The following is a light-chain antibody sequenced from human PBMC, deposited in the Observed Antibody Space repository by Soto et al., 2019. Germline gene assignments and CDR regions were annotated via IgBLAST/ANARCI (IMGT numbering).Light chain of an antibody. Sequence: QSLVTQPAPLSGSPGQSITISSTGTHSVVGGYNYVSWYQQHPGKAPKLMIYDVSNRPSGVSNRFSGSKSGNTASLTISGLQAEDEADYYCSSYTSSSLQVFGTGTKVTVL. CDR2: DVS. J-gene: IGLJ1*01. CDR1: HSVVGGYNY. CDR3: SSYTSSSLQV. V-gene: IGLV2-14*03.